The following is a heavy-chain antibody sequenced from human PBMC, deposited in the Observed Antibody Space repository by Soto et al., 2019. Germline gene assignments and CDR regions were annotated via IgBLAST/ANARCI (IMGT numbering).Heavy chain of an antibody. CDR2: INHSGST. J-gene: IGHJ4*02. Sequence: QVQLQQWGAGLLKPSETLCLTCAVYGGSFSGYYWSWIRQPPGKGLEWIGEINHSGSTNYNPSLKSRVTISVDTSKNQFYLKLSSVTAADTAVYYCARVARVIVVVPAAHFDYWGQGTLVTVSS. V-gene: IGHV4-34*01. CDR3: ARVARVIVVVPAAHFDY. CDR1: GGSFSGYY. D-gene: IGHD2-2*01.